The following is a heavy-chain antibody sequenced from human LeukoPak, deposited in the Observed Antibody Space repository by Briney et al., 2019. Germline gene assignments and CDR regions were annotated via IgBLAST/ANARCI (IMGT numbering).Heavy chain of an antibody. CDR2: FDPEDGET. V-gene: IGHV1-24*01. CDR3: ATDPPSSGYYTGFDY. D-gene: IGHD3-22*01. Sequence: ASVKVSCKVSGYTLTELSMHWVRQAPGKGLEWMGGFDPEDGETIYAQKFQGRVTMTEDTSTDTAYMELSSLRSEDTAAYYCATDPPSSGYYTGFDYWGQGTLVTVSS. J-gene: IGHJ4*02. CDR1: GYTLTELS.